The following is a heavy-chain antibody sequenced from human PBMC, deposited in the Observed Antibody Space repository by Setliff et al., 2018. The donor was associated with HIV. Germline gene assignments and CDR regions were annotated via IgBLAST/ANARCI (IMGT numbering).Heavy chain of an antibody. CDR2: INHSGST. V-gene: IGHV4-34*01. J-gene: IGHJ6*03. CDR3: ARKSRYSDTSGYFKHYIYYYLYF. Sequence: SETLSLTCAVYGGSFSGYSWTWIRQPPGKGPEWIGEINHSGSTKYNPSLKNRVTMSVDTSKNQFSLRVTSVTAADSSIFYCARKSRYSDTSGYFKHYIYYYLYFWGKGTTVTVSS. CDR1: GGSFSGYS. D-gene: IGHD3-22*01.